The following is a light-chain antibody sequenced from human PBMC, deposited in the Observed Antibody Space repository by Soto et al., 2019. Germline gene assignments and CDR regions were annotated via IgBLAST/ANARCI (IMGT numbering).Light chain of an antibody. CDR2: AAS. CDR1: QGISNY. V-gene: IGKV1-27*01. CDR3: QTYNSAPFP. Sequence: DIQMTQSPSSLSASVGDRVTITCRASQGISNYLAWYQQKPGKVPKLLIYAASTLQSGVPSRFSDSGSGTDFTLTISILQPEDFATYYCQTYNSAPFPFGPGTKVEIK. J-gene: IGKJ3*01.